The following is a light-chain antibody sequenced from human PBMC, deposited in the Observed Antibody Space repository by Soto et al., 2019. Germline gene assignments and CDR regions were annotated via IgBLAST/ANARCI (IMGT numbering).Light chain of an antibody. CDR2: GAS. CDR3: QQYGSSPRT. Sequence: IVLTQSPGTLSLSPGERTTLSCRASQSISRYLAWYHQKPVQGPRLLMYGASSRATGIPERFSGSGSGTDFTLTISRLEPEDFAVYYCQQYGSSPRTFGQGTKVDIK. J-gene: IGKJ1*01. V-gene: IGKV3-20*01. CDR1: QSISRY.